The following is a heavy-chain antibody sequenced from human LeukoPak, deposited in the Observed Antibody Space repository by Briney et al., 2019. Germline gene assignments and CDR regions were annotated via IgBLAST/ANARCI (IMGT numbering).Heavy chain of an antibody. CDR1: GGSISSGGYY. Sequence: KASETLSLTCTVSGGSISSGGYYWSWIRQHPGKGLEWIGYIYYSGSTYYNPSLKSRVTISVDTSKNQFSLKLSSVTAADTAVYYCARGPSIVVVPAAIRNYGMDVWGQGTTVTVSS. CDR2: IYYSGST. V-gene: IGHV4-31*03. J-gene: IGHJ6*02. CDR3: ARGPSIVVVPAAIRNYGMDV. D-gene: IGHD2-2*02.